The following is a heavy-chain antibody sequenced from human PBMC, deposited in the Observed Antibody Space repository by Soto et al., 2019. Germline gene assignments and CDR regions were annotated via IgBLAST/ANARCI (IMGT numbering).Heavy chain of an antibody. CDR2: IDPSDSYT. J-gene: IGHJ4*02. V-gene: IGHV5-10-1*01. CDR1: GYSFTSYW. CDR3: ARHVHGDYVSPDY. Sequence: PGESLKISCKGSGYSFTSYWISWVRQMPGKGLEWMGRIDPSDSYTNYSPSFQGHVTISVDKSISTAYLQWSSLKASDTAMYYCARHVHGDYVSPDYWGQGTLVTVSS. D-gene: IGHD4-17*01.